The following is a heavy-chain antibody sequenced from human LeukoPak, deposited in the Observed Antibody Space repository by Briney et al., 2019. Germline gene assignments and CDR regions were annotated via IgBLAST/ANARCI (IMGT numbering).Heavy chain of an antibody. CDR2: ISFDGRKT. D-gene: IGHD3-10*01. Sequence: GSLRLSCAASGFNFNNYVMHWVRQAPGKGLEWVTEISFDGRKTTYVDSVKGRFTISRDSPKNTVYLQMDSLRAEDTAVYYCARGAEKILSFGEYPSDAFDIWGQGTMVSVTS. V-gene: IGHV3-30*03. CDR1: GFNFNNYV. J-gene: IGHJ3*02. CDR3: ARGAEKILSFGEYPSDAFDI.